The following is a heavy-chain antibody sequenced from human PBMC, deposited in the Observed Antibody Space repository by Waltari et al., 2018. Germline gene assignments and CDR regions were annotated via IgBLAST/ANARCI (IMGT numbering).Heavy chain of an antibody. CDR1: GGSISSGSYY. J-gene: IGHJ3*02. D-gene: IGHD7-27*01. Sequence: QVQLQESGPGLVKPSQTLSLTCTVSGGSISSGSYYWSWIRQPAGKGLEWIGYIYTSGSTNYNPSLKSRVTISVDTSKNQFSLKLSSVTAADTAVYYCARYSNWGKAFDIWGQGTMVTVSS. V-gene: IGHV4-61*09. CDR2: IYTSGST. CDR3: ARYSNWGKAFDI.